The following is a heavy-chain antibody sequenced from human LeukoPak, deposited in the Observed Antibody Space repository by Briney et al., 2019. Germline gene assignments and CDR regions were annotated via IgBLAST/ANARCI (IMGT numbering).Heavy chain of an antibody. J-gene: IGHJ5*02. V-gene: IGHV3-53*01. CDR3: AGGALYSSGWLNRFDP. CDR2: IYSSGNT. Sequence: GGSLRLSCAASGFTVSSNYMSWVRQAPGKGLEWVAVIYSSGNTKYADSVKGRFTISGDNSKNTLYLDMNSLRAEDTAVYYCAGGALYSSGWLNRFDPWGQGTLVTVSS. D-gene: IGHD6-19*01. CDR1: GFTVSSNY.